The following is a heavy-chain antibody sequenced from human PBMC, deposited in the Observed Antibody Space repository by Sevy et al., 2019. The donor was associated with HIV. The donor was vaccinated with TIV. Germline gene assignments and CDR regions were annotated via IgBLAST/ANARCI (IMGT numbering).Heavy chain of an antibody. CDR2: LSFGCGKI. J-gene: IGHJ4*02. Sequence: GGSLRLSCAASGFAFYEYSMSWIRQAPGKGLEWVATLSFGCGKINYADSVKGRFTISIDNSKNSFYLQMGNLRVEDTALYYCAREGCSRPHDYWGQGTRVTVSS. V-gene: IGHV3-23*01. CDR3: AREGCSRPHDY. CDR1: GFAFYEYS. D-gene: IGHD2-8*01.